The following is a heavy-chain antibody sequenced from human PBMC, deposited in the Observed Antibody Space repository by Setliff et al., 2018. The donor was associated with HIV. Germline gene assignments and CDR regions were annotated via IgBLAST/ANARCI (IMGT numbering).Heavy chain of an antibody. CDR2: VDQSGTT. CDR3: VIRRNFDWLMTSGPFDD. V-gene: IGHV4-4*02. CDR1: GVSIRTSRW. D-gene: IGHD3-9*01. Sequence: SETLSPTCAVTGVSIRTSRWWSWVRQSPGKRPVWIGEVDQSGTTNYNPSLKSRVTVSVDTSKNQFSLQVKSVTAADTAMYYCVIRRNFDWLMTSGPFDDWGQGLLVTVSS. J-gene: IGHJ4*02.